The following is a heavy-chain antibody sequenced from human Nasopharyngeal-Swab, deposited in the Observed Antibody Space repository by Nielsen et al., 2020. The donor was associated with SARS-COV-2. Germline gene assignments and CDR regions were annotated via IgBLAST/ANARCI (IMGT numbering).Heavy chain of an antibody. J-gene: IGHJ4*02. D-gene: IGHD6-13*01. CDR2: ISYDGSNK. Sequence: WIRQPPGRGLEWVAVISYDGSNKYYADSVKGRFTISRDNSKNTLYLQMNSLRAEDTAVYYCARGALNIAGPGCGYWGQGTLVTVSS. CDR3: ARGALNIAGPGCGY. V-gene: IGHV3-30-3*01.